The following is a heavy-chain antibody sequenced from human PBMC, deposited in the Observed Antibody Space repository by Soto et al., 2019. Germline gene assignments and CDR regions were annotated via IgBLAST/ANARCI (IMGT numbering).Heavy chain of an antibody. Sequence: EESLKISCKGSGYSSTNYWINWGRQMPGKGLEWMGTIDPSDSYTNYSPSFQGHVTISVDKSVNTAYLQWSSLKASDTAMYYCVRRFSGANDGYNAFHSFSTDGWGQGTTVTVS. D-gene: IGHD5-12*01. J-gene: IGHJ6*02. CDR3: VRRFSGANDGYNAFHSFSTDG. CDR2: IDPSDSYT. V-gene: IGHV5-10-1*01. CDR1: GYSSTNYW.